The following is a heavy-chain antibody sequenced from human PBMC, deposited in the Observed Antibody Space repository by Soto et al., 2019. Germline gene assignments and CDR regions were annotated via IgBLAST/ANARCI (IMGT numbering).Heavy chain of an antibody. J-gene: IGHJ4*02. CDR2: IIPQFGTG. V-gene: IGHV1-69*05. CDR3: ARESIAAPRGGNYFDY. CDR1: GGSLSTQA. Sequence: ASVKVSCKASGGSLSTQAISWVRQAPGQRLEWMGGIIPQFGTGNYAQKFQGRVTITRDTSASTAYMELSSLRSEDTAVYYCARESIAAPRGGNYFDYWGQGTLVTVSS. D-gene: IGHD6-6*01.